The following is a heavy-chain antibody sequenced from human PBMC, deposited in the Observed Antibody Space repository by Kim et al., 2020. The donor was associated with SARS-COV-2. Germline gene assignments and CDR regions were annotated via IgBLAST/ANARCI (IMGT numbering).Heavy chain of an antibody. V-gene: IGHV5-51*01. Sequence: GESLKISRKGSGYSFTSYWIGWVRQMPGKGLEWMGIIYPGDSDTRYSPSFQGQVTISADKSISTAYLQWSSLKASDTAMYYCARQMVVVAATDAFDIWGQGTMVTVSS. CDR3: ARQMVVVAATDAFDI. D-gene: IGHD2-15*01. CDR2: IYPGDSDT. J-gene: IGHJ3*02. CDR1: GYSFTSYW.